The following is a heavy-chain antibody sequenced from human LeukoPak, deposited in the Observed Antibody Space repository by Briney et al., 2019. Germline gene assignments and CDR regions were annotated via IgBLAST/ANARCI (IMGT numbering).Heavy chain of an antibody. CDR1: KGSISSGGYY. D-gene: IGHD6-19*01. CDR3: ARDWRVEYSSGWLDY. V-gene: IGHV4-31*03. Sequence: SQTLSLTCSVSKGSISSGGYYWSWIRQHPGKGLEWIGYIYYSGRTYSNPSLKSRVTISGDTSKNQFSLKLSSVTAADTAVYYCARDWRVEYSSGWLDYWGQGTLVTVSS. J-gene: IGHJ4*02. CDR2: IYYSGRT.